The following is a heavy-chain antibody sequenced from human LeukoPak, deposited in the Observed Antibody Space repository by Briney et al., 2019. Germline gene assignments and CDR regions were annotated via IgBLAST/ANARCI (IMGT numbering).Heavy chain of an antibody. V-gene: IGHV1-2*06. CDR3: ARGATPYYYYMDV. Sequence: ASVKVSCKASGYTFTGYYMHRVRQAPGQGLEWMGRINPNSGGTNYAQKFQGRVTMTSDTAISTAYMELSRLRPDDTAVYYCARGATPYYYYMDVWGKGTTVTVSS. CDR2: INPNSGGT. CDR1: GYTFTGYY. J-gene: IGHJ6*03. D-gene: IGHD1-26*01.